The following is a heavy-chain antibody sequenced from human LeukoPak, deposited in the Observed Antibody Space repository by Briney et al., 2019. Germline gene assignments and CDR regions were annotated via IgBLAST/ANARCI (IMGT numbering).Heavy chain of an antibody. CDR2: ISSNGGST. V-gene: IGHV3-64*01. Sequence: GGSLRLSRAASGFTFSSYAMHWVRQAPGNGLEYVSAISSNGGSTYYANSVKGRFTISRDDSKNTLYLQMGNLRAEDMAVYYCARDLNRDYARDYWGQGTLVTVSS. CDR1: GFTFSSYA. CDR3: ARDLNRDYARDY. J-gene: IGHJ4*02. D-gene: IGHD4-17*01.